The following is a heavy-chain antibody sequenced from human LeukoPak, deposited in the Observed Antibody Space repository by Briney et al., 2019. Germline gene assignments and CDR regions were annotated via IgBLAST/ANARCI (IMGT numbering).Heavy chain of an antibody. CDR3: AKGGESSGYYGSPDY. V-gene: IGHV3-30*18. D-gene: IGHD3-22*01. CDR2: ISYDGSNK. J-gene: IGHJ4*02. CDR1: RFTFSSYA. Sequence: PGGSLRLSCAASRFTFSSYALHWVRQPPGKGLEWVAVISYDGSNKYYADSVKGRFTISRDNSKNTLYLQMNSLRGEDTAVYYCAKGGESSGYYGSPDYWGQGTLVTVSS.